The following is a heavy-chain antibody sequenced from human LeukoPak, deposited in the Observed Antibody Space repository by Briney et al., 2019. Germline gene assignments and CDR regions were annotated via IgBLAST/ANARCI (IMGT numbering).Heavy chain of an antibody. V-gene: IGHV5-51*01. Sequence: GESLKISCKGSGYSFTSYWIGWVRHMPGKGLEWMGVIYPGDSDTRYSPSFQGQVTISADKSISTAYLQWSSLKASDTAMYYCARRSDLSSSWFFDYWGQGTLVTVSS. CDR1: GYSFTSYW. CDR2: IYPGDSDT. CDR3: ARRSDLSSSWFFDY. J-gene: IGHJ4*02. D-gene: IGHD6-13*01.